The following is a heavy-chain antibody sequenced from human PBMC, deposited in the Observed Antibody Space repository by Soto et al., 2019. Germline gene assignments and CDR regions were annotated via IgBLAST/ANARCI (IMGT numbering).Heavy chain of an antibody. Sequence: GGSLRLSCAASGFTFSSYWMHWVRQAPGKGPVWLSRINSDGSTTSYADSVKGRFTISRDNAKNTLFLQMNSLRAEDTAVYYCARGRGDDYGDYWGQGTLVTVSS. CDR2: INSDGSTT. CDR1: GFTFSSYW. V-gene: IGHV3-74*01. CDR3: ARGRGDDYGDY. J-gene: IGHJ4*02.